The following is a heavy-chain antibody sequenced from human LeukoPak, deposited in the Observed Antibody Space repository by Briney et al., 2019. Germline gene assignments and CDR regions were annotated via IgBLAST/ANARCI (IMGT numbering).Heavy chain of an antibody. CDR1: GGTFSSYA. D-gene: IGHD7-27*01. CDR3: ARGLGIPYYFDY. CDR2: IIPIFGTA. J-gene: IGHJ4*02. Sequence: ASVKVSCKASGGTFSSYAISRVRQAPGQGLEWMGGIIPIFGTANYAQKFQGRVTITADESTSTAYMELSSLRSEDTAVYYCARGLGIPYYFDYWGQGTLVTVSS. V-gene: IGHV1-69*01.